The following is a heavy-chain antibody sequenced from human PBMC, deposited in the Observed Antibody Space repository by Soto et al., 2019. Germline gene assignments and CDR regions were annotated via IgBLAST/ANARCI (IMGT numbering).Heavy chain of an antibody. CDR3: ATSGHCGGLRCSSFDM. Sequence: EVQLLESGGGLVQPGGSLRLSCAASRFTLRNYVVNWVRQAPGKGLEWVSTTGGSGDTYYPDSVKGRFTISRDNSKNTVYLEMITLRAEDTAVYYCATSGHCGGLRCSSFDMWGQGTVVTASS. V-gene: IGHV3-23*01. D-gene: IGHD2-21*01. J-gene: IGHJ3*02. CDR1: RFTLRNYV. CDR2: TGGSGDT.